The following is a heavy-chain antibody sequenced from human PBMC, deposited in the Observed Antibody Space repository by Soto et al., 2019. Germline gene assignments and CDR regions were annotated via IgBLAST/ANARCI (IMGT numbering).Heavy chain of an antibody. CDR1: GYPVTAYY. CDR2: INPATGAA. Sequence: QLHLVQSGAFVKKPGASVTVSCSASGYPVTAYYMHWVRQAPGRGLEWMGGINPATGAAKYTQTFQGRVTMTRDTSTSTVFMELSGLTSEDTAVFYCARGGGVGVAGSAAFDMWGQGTLVTVSS. D-gene: IGHD3-3*01. V-gene: IGHV1-2*02. CDR3: ARGGGVGVAGSAAFDM. J-gene: IGHJ3*02.